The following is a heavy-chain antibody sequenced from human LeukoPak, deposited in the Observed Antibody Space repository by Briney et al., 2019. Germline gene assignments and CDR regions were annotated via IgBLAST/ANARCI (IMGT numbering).Heavy chain of an antibody. D-gene: IGHD3-22*01. Sequence: GGSLRLSCAASGFTFSSYEMNWVRQAPGKGLEWVSYISSSGSTIYYADSVKGRFTISRDNAKNSLYLQMNSLRAEDTAVYYCARTYDSSGYYYSYYFDYWGQGTLVIVSS. V-gene: IGHV3-48*03. CDR1: GFTFSSYE. CDR3: ARTYDSSGYYYSYYFDY. CDR2: ISSSGSTI. J-gene: IGHJ4*02.